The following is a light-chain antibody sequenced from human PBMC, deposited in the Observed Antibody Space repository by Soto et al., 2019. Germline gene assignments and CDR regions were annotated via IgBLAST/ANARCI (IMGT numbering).Light chain of an antibody. Sequence: EIVLTQSPGTLSLSPGERATLSCRASQFVSRSYLAWYQQRPGQGPRLLIHSASSRAAGIPERFSGSESGTDFTLTISRLEPEDFAVHYCQQYDTSPLTFGGGTKVEIK. V-gene: IGKV3-20*01. CDR3: QQYDTSPLT. J-gene: IGKJ4*01. CDR1: QFVSRSY. CDR2: SAS.